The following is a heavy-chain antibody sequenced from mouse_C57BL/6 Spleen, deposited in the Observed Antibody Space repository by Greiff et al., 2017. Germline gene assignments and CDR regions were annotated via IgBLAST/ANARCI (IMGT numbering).Heavy chain of an antibody. CDR2: ISYDGSN. J-gene: IGHJ2*01. V-gene: IGHV3-6*01. CDR3: AREIYYYGSSYGY. Sequence: VQLQQSGPGLVKPSQSLSLTCSVTGYSITSGYYWNWIRQFPGNKLEWMGYISYDGSNNYNPSLKNRISITRDTSKNQFFLKLNSVTTEDTATYYCAREIYYYGSSYGYWGQGTTLTVSA. D-gene: IGHD1-1*01. CDR1: GYSITSGYY.